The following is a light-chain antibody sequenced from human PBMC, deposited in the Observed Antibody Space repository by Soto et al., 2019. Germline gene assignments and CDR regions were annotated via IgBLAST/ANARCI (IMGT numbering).Light chain of an antibody. CDR2: DAS. V-gene: IGKV3-20*01. CDR3: QKYGNFWT. Sequence: IVLTQSPGTLSLSPGERATPSCRASQSVSSYLAWYQQKPGQAPRLLIYDASTRATGIPDRFSGSGSGTDFSLTIRRLEPDDFAVYYCQKYGNFWTFGQGTKVDIK. J-gene: IGKJ1*01. CDR1: QSVSSY.